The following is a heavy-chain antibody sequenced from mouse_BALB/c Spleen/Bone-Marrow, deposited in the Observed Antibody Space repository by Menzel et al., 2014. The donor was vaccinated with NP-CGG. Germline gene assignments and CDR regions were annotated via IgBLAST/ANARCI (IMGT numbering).Heavy chain of an antibody. D-gene: IGHD4-1*01. J-gene: IGHJ4*01. CDR2: IDPANGNT. CDR1: CFNIKDTY. CDR3: ARWEYYAMDY. Sequence: LQQSGAALVKPGASVKLSCTASCFNIKDTYMHWVKQRPEQGLEWIGRIDPANGNTKYDPKFQGKATITADTSSNTAYLQLSSLTSEDTAVYYCARWEYYAMDYWGQGTSVTVSS. V-gene: IGHV14-3*02.